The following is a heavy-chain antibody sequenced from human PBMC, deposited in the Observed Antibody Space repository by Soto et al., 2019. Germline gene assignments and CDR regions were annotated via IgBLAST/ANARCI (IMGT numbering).Heavy chain of an antibody. J-gene: IGHJ2*01. CDR3: ARDGYCSSTSCYGYFDL. V-gene: IGHV3-33*08. CDR2: IWYDGSNK. CDR1: GFTFSSYA. D-gene: IGHD2-2*03. Sequence: QVQLVESGGGVVQPGRSLRLSCAASGFTFSSYAMHWVRQAPGKGLEWVAVIWYDGSNKYYADSVKGRFTISRDNSKNTLYLQMNSLRAEDTAVYYCARDGYCSSTSCYGYFDLWGRGTLVTVSS.